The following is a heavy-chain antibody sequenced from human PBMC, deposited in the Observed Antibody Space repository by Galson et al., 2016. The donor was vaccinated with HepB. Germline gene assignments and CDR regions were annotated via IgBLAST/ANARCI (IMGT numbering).Heavy chain of an antibody. CDR1: GYTFTNYY. D-gene: IGHD3-3*01. CDR3: ARDTPSSDTIDGMDV. CDR2: INPSCDDT. J-gene: IGHJ6*02. Sequence: SVKVSCKASGYTFTNYYMHWVRQAPGQGLEWMGVINPSCDDTRYAQKFQGRVTMTRDTSTSTVYMDLSSLRSEDTAVYYCARDTPSSDTIDGMDVWGQGTTVTVSS. V-gene: IGHV1-46*01.